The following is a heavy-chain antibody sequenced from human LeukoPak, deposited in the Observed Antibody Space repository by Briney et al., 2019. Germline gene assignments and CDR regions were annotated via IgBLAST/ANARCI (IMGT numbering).Heavy chain of an antibody. CDR3: AKGSYYYDSSGYYVPYYFDY. CDR1: GFTFSSYA. V-gene: IGHV3-23*01. D-gene: IGHD3-22*01. CDR2: ISGSGGST. J-gene: IGHJ4*02. Sequence: PGGSLRLSCAASGFTFSSYAMSWVRQAPGKGLEWVSAISGSGGSTYYADSVKGRFTISRDNSKNTLYLQMNSLRAEDTAVYYCAKGSYYYDSSGYYVPYYFDYWGQGTLVTVSS.